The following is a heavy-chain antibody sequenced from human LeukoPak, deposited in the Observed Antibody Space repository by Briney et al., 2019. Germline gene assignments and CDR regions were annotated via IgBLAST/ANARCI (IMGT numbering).Heavy chain of an antibody. CDR3: ARDRHIAGAGYYFDY. CDR2: VADDGKDK. V-gene: IGHV3-30*04. CDR1: GFTFSTYP. D-gene: IGHD6-19*01. Sequence: GNSLRLSCAASGFTFSTYPMHWVRQAPGKGLEWVALVADDGKDKHYVESVKGRFTISRDNSKNTLYLQMNSLRVEDTAVYYCARDRHIAGAGYYFDYWSQGTLVTVSS. J-gene: IGHJ4*02.